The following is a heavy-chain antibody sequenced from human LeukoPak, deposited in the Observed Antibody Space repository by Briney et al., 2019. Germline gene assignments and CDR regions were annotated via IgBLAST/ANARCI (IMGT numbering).Heavy chain of an antibody. CDR2: IYYNSDNT. V-gene: IGHV4-59*08. Sequence: PSETLSLTCAVSGASISNYYWGWIRQPPGKGLDWIGYIYYNSDNTDYNPSLKSRVTISVDTSKNQFSLKLSSVTAADTAVYYCARQIASAGTAGFDFWGQGALVTVSS. J-gene: IGHJ4*02. CDR3: ARQIASAGTAGFDF. D-gene: IGHD6-13*01. CDR1: GASISNYY.